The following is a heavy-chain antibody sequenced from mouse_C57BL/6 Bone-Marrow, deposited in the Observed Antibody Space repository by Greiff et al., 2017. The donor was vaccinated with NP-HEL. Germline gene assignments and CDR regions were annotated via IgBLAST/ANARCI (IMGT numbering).Heavy chain of an antibody. CDR2: IYPRDGST. J-gene: IGHJ2*01. CDR3: ARWYYFDY. V-gene: IGHV1-85*01. CDR1: GYTFTSYD. Sequence: VQLQESGPELVKPGASVKLSCKASGYTFTSYDINWVKQRPGQGLEWIGWIYPRDGSTKYNEKFKGNATLTVDTSSSTADMELHSLTSEDSAVYFCARWYYFDYWGQGTTLTVSS.